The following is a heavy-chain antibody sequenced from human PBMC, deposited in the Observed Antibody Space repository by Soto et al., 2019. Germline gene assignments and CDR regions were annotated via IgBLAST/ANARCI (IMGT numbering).Heavy chain of an antibody. J-gene: IGHJ6*03. Sequence: QAQLVQSGAEVKRPGSSVKVSCKASGDTFSSYSISWVRQAPGQGLEWMGRIIPMVGTPNYAQKFQGRVTFSAAKSTGTAYMVLNSLISDDTAVYYCATDGGSTSSSAYNYFMDVWGKGTPVTVSS. D-gene: IGHD3-16*01. CDR3: ATDGGSTSSSAYNYFMDV. CDR1: GDTFSSYS. V-gene: IGHV1-69*08. CDR2: IIPMVGTP.